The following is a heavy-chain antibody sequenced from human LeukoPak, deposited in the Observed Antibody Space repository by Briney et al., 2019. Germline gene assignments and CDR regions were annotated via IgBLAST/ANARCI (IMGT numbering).Heavy chain of an antibody. CDR1: GFTFSSYS. Sequence: PGGSLRLSCAASGFTFSSYSMNWVRQAPGKGLEWVSSISSSSSYIYYADSVKVRFTISRDNAKNSMYLQMNSLRAEDTAVYYCARDLPVLRWFGVPQGSYYMDVWGKGTTVTVSS. CDR3: ARDLPVLRWFGVPQGSYYMDV. D-gene: IGHD3-10*01. V-gene: IGHV3-21*01. CDR2: ISSSSSYI. J-gene: IGHJ6*03.